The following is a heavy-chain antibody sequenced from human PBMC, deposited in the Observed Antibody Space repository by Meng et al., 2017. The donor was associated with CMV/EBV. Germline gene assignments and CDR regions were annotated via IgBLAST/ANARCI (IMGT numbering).Heavy chain of an antibody. CDR1: GFIFSYYG. V-gene: IGHV3-30*02. D-gene: IGHD6-25*01. Sequence: GESLKISCAASGFIFSYYGIHWVRQAPGKGLEWVAFIQSDENRRFYADSVQGRFTVSRDNTKSTLYLQMNSLRVQDTAVYYCARDDPRTSGRVCAFDIWGQGTMVTVSS. CDR3: ARDDPRTSGRVCAFDI. CDR2: IQSDENRR. J-gene: IGHJ3*02.